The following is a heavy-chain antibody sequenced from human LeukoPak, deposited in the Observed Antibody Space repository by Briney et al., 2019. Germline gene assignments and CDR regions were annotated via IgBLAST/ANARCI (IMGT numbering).Heavy chain of an antibody. CDR3: ARWGVGWLQFSDAFDI. CDR2: ISRSGGST. CDR1: GLTFSSYA. J-gene: IGHJ3*02. D-gene: IGHD5-24*01. V-gene: IGHV3-23*01. Sequence: GGSLRLSCAASGLTFSSYAMTWVRQAPGKGLEWVSAISRSGGSTNYADSVKGRFTISRYNSKNTVYLQMNSLRAEDTAVYYCARWGVGWLQFSDAFDIWGQGTMVTVSS.